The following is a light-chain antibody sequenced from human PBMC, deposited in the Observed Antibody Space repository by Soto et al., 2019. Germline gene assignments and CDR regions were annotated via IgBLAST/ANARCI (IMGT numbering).Light chain of an antibody. CDR1: QEFSNH. CDR3: HHYDFHPHFT. J-gene: IGKJ3*01. CDR2: DAS. V-gene: IGKV1-33*01. Sequence: DIQMTQSPSSLSGSVGDRVTFTCQARQEFSNHSNWYQQKPWKAPKLLIYDASDLETGVPSRFSGSGSGTDITFTISRLQPEEVATYYCHHYDFHPHFTFGPGTTVDIK.